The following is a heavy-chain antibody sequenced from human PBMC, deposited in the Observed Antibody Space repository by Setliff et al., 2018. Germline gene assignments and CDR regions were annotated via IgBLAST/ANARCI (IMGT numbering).Heavy chain of an antibody. CDR1: GFTFSNAW. V-gene: IGHV3-15*01. CDR3: TTWPENGGYYYYYYMDV. Sequence: GGSLRLSCAASGFTFSNAWMTWVRQAPGKGLEWVGRIKSKTDGGTTDYVTPVKGRFTISRDDSKNTLFLQMNSLKIEDTAVYYCTTWPENGGYYYYYYMDVWGKGTTVTVSS. D-gene: IGHD3-16*01. J-gene: IGHJ6*03. CDR2: IKSKTDGGTT.